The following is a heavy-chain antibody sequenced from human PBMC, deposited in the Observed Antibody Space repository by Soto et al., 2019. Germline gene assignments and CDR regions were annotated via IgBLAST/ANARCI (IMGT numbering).Heavy chain of an antibody. Sequence: QITLKESGPALVKPTQTLTLTCTFSGFSLSTRGVGVGWIHQPPEKALEWLALTYWDDYKRYSPSLKSRLTITKDSSEYQGVRTIAHMDPLDTVPIYCASSLIVYYYDSSGSNWFDPWRQGTLVTVSS. CDR1: GFSLSTRGVG. D-gene: IGHD3-22*01. V-gene: IGHV2-5*02. CDR2: TYWDDYK. J-gene: IGHJ5*02. CDR3: ASSLIVYYYDSSGSNWFDP.